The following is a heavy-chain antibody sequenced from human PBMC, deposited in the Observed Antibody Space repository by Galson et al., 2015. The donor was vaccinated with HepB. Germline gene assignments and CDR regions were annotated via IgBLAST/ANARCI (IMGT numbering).Heavy chain of an antibody. CDR3: ARVSMVRGAPAAFDI. Sequence: SVKVSCKASGYTFTSYGISWVRQAPGQGLEWMGWISAYNGNTNYAQKLQGRVTMTTDTSTSTAYMELRSLRSDDTAVYYCARVSMVRGAPAAFDIWGQGTMVTVSS. CDR2: ISAYNGNT. V-gene: IGHV1-18*04. CDR1: GYTFTSYG. J-gene: IGHJ3*02. D-gene: IGHD3-10*01.